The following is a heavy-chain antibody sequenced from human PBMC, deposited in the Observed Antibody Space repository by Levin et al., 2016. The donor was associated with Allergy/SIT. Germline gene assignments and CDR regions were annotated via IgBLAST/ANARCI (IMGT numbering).Heavy chain of an antibody. J-gene: IGHJ6*02. CDR3: ARHLQQLITGSNDYYYFAIDV. D-gene: IGHD6-13*01. V-gene: IGHV3-30*04. CDR2: ISSDGSNK. Sequence: WIRQPPGKGLEWVAVISSDGSNKFYADSVKGRLTISRDNSNSTLYVQMNSLSADDTGVYFCARHLQQLITGSNDYYYFAIDVWGQGTTVTVSS.